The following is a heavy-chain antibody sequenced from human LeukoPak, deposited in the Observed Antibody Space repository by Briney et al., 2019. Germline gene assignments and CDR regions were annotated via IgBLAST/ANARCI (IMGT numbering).Heavy chain of an antibody. CDR1: GGTFSSYA. Sequence: SVKASCKASGGTFSSYAISWVRQAPGQWLEWMGGIIPIFGTANYAQKFQGRVTITADKSTSTAYMELSSLRSEDTAVYYCARPIVEGIYYGMDVWGKGTTVTVSS. V-gene: IGHV1-69*06. CDR2: IIPIFGTA. D-gene: IGHD2-15*01. CDR3: ARPIVEGIYYGMDV. J-gene: IGHJ6*04.